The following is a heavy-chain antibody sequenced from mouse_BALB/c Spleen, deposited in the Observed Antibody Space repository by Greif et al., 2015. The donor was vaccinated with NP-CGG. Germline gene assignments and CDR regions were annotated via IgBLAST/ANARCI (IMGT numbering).Heavy chain of an antibody. CDR3: ARSDYRYDVDY. J-gene: IGHJ2*01. CDR2: ILPGSGST. D-gene: IGHD2-14*01. CDR1: GYTFSCYW. Sequence: QVQLKESGAELMKPGASVKVSCKATGYTFSCYWIEWVKQRPGHGLEWIGEILPGSGSTNYNEKFKGKATFTADTSSNTAYMQLSSLTSEDSAVYYCARSDYRYDVDYWGQGTTLTVSS. V-gene: IGHV1-9*01.